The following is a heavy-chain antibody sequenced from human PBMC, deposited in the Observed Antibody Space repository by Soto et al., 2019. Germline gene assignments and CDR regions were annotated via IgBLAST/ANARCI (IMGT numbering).Heavy chain of an antibody. CDR2: ITPLNGNT. J-gene: IGHJ3*02. CDR3: AVIAVADDAFDI. V-gene: IGHV1-45*02. D-gene: IGHD6-19*01. Sequence: SVKVSCKASGYTFTYRYLHWVRQAPGQALEWMGWITPLNGNTDYAQKFQDRVTITRDRSMSTAYMELSSLRSEDTAMYYCAVIAVADDAFDIWGQGTMVTVS. CDR1: GYTFTYRY.